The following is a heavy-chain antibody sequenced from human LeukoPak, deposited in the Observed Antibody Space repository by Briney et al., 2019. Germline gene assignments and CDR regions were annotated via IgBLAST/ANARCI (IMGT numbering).Heavy chain of an antibody. Sequence: GGSLRLSCATSGFNFSDSRMTWVRQAPGKGLQWVANINRDGTEKHFLDSVEGRFTISRDNSKNTLYLQMNSLRAEDTAVYYCTRRKAYCYDDCSFDYWGQGTRVTVSS. V-gene: IGHV3-7*02. CDR2: INRDGTEK. D-gene: IGHD2-21*02. CDR3: TRRKAYCYDDCSFDY. CDR1: GFNFSDSR. J-gene: IGHJ4*02.